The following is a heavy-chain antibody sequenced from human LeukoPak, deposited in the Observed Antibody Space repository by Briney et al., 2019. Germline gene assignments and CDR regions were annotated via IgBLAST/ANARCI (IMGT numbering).Heavy chain of an antibody. Sequence: SVEVSCKASGYTFTSYGISWVRQAPGQGLEWMGRIIPVLGIANYAQKFQGRVTITADKSTSTAYMELSSLRSEDTAVYYCARGVNFDYWGQGTLVTVSS. V-gene: IGHV1-69*04. D-gene: IGHD3-3*01. J-gene: IGHJ4*02. CDR3: ARGVNFDY. CDR1: GYTFTSYG. CDR2: IIPVLGIA.